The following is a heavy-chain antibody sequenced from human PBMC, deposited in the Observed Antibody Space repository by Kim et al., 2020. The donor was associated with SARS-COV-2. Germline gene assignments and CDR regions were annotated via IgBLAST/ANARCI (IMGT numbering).Heavy chain of an antibody. CDR3: ARAVMYAWTFDY. V-gene: IGHV3-48*03. Sequence: GGSLRLSCAASGFTFSSYEMNWVRQAPGKGLEWVSYISSSGSTIYYADSVKGRFTISRDNAKNSLYLQMNSLRAEDTAVYYCARAVMYAWTFDYWGQGTLVTVSS. CDR1: GFTFSSYE. D-gene: IGHD2-8*01. CDR2: ISSSGSTI. J-gene: IGHJ4*02.